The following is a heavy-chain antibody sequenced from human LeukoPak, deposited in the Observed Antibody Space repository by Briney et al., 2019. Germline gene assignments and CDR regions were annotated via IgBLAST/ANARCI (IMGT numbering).Heavy chain of an antibody. Sequence: SETLSLTCTVSGGSISSYYWSWIRQPAGKGLEWIGRIYTSGSTNYNPSLKSRVTMSVDTSKNQFSLKLSSVTAADTAVYYCARALNERKYYYGSGSYYRFDPWGQGTLVTVSS. V-gene: IGHV4-4*07. J-gene: IGHJ5*02. CDR1: GGSISSYY. D-gene: IGHD3-10*01. CDR3: ARALNERKYYYGSGSYYRFDP. CDR2: IYTSGST.